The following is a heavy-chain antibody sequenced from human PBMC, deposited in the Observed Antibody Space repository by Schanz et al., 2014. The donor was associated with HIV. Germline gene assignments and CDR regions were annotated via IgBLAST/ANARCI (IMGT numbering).Heavy chain of an antibody. J-gene: IGHJ6*02. V-gene: IGHV3-48*02. CDR1: GFTFSDYS. CDR2: FSSSSSTI. Sequence: EVQLVESGGGLVQPGGSLRLSCAASGFTFSDYSMNWVRQAPGKGLEWLSYFSSSSSTIYYEDSVKGLFTISRDNAKSSLYLQMNSLRDEDTAVYYWAPQIEVVTPATNYYYYYGIDVWGQGTTVTVSS. CDR3: APQIEVVTPATNYYYYYGIDV. D-gene: IGHD2-2*01.